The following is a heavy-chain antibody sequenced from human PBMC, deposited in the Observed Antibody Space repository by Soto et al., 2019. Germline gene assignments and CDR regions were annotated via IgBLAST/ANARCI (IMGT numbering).Heavy chain of an antibody. CDR1: GFTFDNYD. V-gene: IGHV3-23*01. D-gene: IGHD4-17*01. CDR2: ISGSGGRT. J-gene: IGHJ4*02. CDR3: AKGVAGTNSPLDY. Sequence: EVQLLESGGGLVQPGGSLRLSCAASGFTFDNYDMSWVRQAPGKGLEWVSTISGSGGRTYYADSGKGRFTISRDNSKNTLYLRMNTLRAEDTAVYYCAKGVAGTNSPLDYWGQGTLVTVSS.